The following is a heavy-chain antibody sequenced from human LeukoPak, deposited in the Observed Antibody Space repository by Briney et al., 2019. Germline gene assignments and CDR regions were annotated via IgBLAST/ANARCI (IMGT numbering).Heavy chain of an antibody. J-gene: IGHJ4*02. D-gene: IGHD3-16*01. Sequence: SETLSLTCTVSDDSVNNNYWSWIRQPPGKELECIGYIHYSGSTNYNPSLKSRVTISIDTSKNQFSLKLNSVTAADTAVYYCARRGLNRQNFDYWGQGTLVTVSS. CDR1: DDSVNNNY. CDR2: IHYSGST. CDR3: ARRGLNRQNFDY. V-gene: IGHV4-59*08.